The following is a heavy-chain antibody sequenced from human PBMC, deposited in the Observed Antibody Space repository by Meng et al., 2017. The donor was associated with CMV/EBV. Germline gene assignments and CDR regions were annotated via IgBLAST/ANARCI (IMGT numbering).Heavy chain of an antibody. V-gene: IGHV1-2*02. D-gene: IGHD6-19*01. J-gene: IGHJ4*02. CDR3: ARGKEQWLVGFGY. CDR2: ISPNSGGT. Sequence: VSVKVSCKASGYTFTGSYIHWVRQAPGQGLEWMGWISPNSGGTNYAQNFQGRVTMTSDTSITTAYMELSSLRSDDTAVYYCARGKEQWLVGFGYWGQGTLVTVSS. CDR1: GYTFTGSY.